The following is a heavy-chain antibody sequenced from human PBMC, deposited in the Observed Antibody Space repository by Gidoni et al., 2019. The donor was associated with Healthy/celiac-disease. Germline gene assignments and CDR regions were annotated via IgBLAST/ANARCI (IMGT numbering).Heavy chain of an antibody. V-gene: IGHV3-30-3*01. CDR2: ISYDGSNK. Sequence: QVQLVESGGGVVQPGRSLRLSCAASGFTFSSYAMHWVRQAPGKGLEWVAVISYDGSNKYYADSVKGRFTISRDNSKNTLYLQMNSLRAEDTAVYYCARGGIAVAVPTFWGQGTLVTVSS. D-gene: IGHD6-19*01. CDR3: ARGGIAVAVPTF. J-gene: IGHJ4*02. CDR1: GFTFSSYA.